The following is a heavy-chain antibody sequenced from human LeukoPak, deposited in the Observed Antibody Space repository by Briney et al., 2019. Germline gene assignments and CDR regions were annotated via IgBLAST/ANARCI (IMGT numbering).Heavy chain of an antibody. CDR1: GGSISSGGYS. CDR3: ARALTPFIATASGYYFDY. CDR2: IYYSGST. V-gene: IGHV4-30-4*07. J-gene: IGHJ4*02. D-gene: IGHD6-13*01. Sequence: SETLSLTCAVSGGSISSGGYSWSWIRQPPGKGLEWIGYIYYSGSTYYNPSLKSRVTISVDTSKNQFSLKLSSVTAADTAVYYCARALTPFIATASGYYFDYWGQGTLVTVSS.